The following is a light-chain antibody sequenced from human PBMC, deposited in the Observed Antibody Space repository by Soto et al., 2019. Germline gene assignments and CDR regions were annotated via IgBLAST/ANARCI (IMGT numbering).Light chain of an antibody. V-gene: IGLV2-14*01. Sequence: QSVLAQPASMSGSPGQSITISCTGSGSDIATFNYVSWYQQYPGKAPKLLIYQVTSRASRVSHRFSGSKSGNTAALTISGLQPEDEAEYYCNSYSSTSFYVFGTGTKVTVL. J-gene: IGLJ1*01. CDR1: GSDIATFNY. CDR2: QVT. CDR3: NSYSSTSFYV.